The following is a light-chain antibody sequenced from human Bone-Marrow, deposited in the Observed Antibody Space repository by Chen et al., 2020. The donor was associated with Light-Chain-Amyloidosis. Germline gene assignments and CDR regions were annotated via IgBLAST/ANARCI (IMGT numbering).Light chain of an antibody. J-gene: IGLJ2*01. V-gene: IGLV1-51*01. Sequence: QSVLSQPPSVSAAPGQIVTISCSGSSSNIGNNYVSWSQQFPGAAPKLLIYDNNKRPSGIPVRFSGSNSGTSATLGLTGLRTGDGADYYCGTWDSSLSVVVFGGGTKVTVL. CDR1: SSNIGNNY. CDR3: GTWDSSLSVVV. CDR2: DNN.